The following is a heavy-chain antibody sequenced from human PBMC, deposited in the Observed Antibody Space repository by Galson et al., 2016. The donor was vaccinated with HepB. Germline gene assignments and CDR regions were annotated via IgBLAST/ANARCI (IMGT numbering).Heavy chain of an antibody. V-gene: IGHV6-1*01. Sequence: AISGDSVSSNTAAWSWIRQSPSRGLEWLGRTYYRSKWYNDYAVSVKSRVTINPDTSKNQFSLQLSPVTPDDTAIYYCARVYCIGTNCYPPPSKGTFDIWGQGTLVTVSS. CDR3: ARVYCIGTNCYPPPSKGTFDI. J-gene: IGHJ4*02. CDR2: TYYRSKWYN. D-gene: IGHD2-2*01. CDR1: GDSVSSNTAA.